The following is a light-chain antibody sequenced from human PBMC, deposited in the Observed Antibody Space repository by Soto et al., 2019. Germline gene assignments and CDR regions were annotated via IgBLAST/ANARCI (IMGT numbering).Light chain of an antibody. V-gene: IGLV1-51*02. CDR1: TSNIGYNF. CDR3: ATWESSLSTAV. CDR2: ENY. Sequence: QSVLTQPPSVSAAPGQRVTISCSGSTSNIGYNFVSWYQQFPGAAPQLLIYENYKRLSGIPDRFSGSKSGTSGTLAISGLQTGDEADYYCATWESSLSTAVFGGGTKLTVL. J-gene: IGLJ2*01.